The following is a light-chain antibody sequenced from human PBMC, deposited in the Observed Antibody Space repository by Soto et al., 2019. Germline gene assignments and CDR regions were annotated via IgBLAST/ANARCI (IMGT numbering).Light chain of an antibody. CDR3: QQYNSYQGT. V-gene: IGKV1-5*01. CDR2: AAS. Sequence: DIQMTQSPSSLSASVGDRVTITCRASQSISSWLDWYQQKPGKAPKLLICAASSLQSGVPSRFSGSGSGTEFTLTISSLQPDDFATYYCQQYNSYQGTFGQGTKV. CDR1: QSISSW. J-gene: IGKJ1*01.